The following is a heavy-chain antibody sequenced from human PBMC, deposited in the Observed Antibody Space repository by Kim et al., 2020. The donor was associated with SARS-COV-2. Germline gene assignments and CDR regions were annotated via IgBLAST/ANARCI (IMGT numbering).Heavy chain of an antibody. D-gene: IGHD3-10*01. CDR2: IWIDGSNI. V-gene: IGHV3-33*01. CDR1: GLSFRSSY. J-gene: IGHJ4*01. Sequence: GGSLRLSCAASGLSFRSSYMHWVRQAPGKGLEWVAVIWIDGSNIDYGDSVKGRFTISRDNSKNSLYLQMNSLRPEDTAVYYCARGVNAHNSDDY. CDR3: ARGVNAHNSDDY.